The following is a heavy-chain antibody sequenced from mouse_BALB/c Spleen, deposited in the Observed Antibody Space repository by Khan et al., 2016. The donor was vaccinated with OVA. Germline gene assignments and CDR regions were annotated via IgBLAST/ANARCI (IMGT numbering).Heavy chain of an antibody. D-gene: IGHD1-3*01. CDR1: GFSISNYG. V-gene: IGHV2-9*02. Sequence: QVQLKESGPGLVAPSQTLSITCTVSGFSISNYGVHWVRQPPGKGLEWLGVIWAGGSTNHNSALMSRLRITKDNSKNQVFLKMNSLQTDDTAIYYCARAFYNGAWFAYWGQGTLVTVSA. CDR3: ARAFYNGAWFAY. J-gene: IGHJ3*01. CDR2: IWAGGST.